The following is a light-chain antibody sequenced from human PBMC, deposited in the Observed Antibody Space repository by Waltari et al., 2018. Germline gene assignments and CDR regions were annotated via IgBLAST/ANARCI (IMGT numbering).Light chain of an antibody. J-gene: IGLJ3*02. Sequence: QSALPQPASVSGPPGQPLNISCIGNSSALAHYNHVSWSQQHVGQAPKLMIYEVTKRPSGVSYRFSGSKAGHTASLTISGLQAEDEADYYCSSYTASSTWVFGGGTKLTVL. V-gene: IGLV2-14*01. CDR2: EVT. CDR3: SSYTASSTWV. CDR1: SSALAHYNH.